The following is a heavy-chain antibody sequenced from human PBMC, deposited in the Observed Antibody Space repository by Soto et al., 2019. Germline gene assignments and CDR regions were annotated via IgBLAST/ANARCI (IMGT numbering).Heavy chain of an antibody. CDR1: GFTFSSYG. Sequence: LRLSCAASGFTFSSYGMHWVRQAPGKGLEWVAVISYDGSNKYYADSVKGRFTISRDNSKNTLYLQMNSLRAEDTAVYYCARAFIVVVTALSDYWGQGTLVTVSS. V-gene: IGHV3-30*03. CDR2: ISYDGSNK. J-gene: IGHJ4*02. CDR3: ARAFIVVVTALSDY. D-gene: IGHD2-21*02.